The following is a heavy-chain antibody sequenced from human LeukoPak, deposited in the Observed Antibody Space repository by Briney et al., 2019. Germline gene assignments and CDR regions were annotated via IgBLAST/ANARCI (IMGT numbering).Heavy chain of an antibody. D-gene: IGHD3-22*01. CDR2: IYSGGST. Sequence: GGSLRLSCAASGFTVSSNYMSWVRQAPGKGLEWVPVIYSGGSTYYADSVKGRFTISRDNSKNTLYLQMNSLRAEDTAVYYCARDYYDSSGYYYFYWGQGTLVTVSS. V-gene: IGHV3-53*01. CDR1: GFTVSSNY. J-gene: IGHJ4*02. CDR3: ARDYYDSSGYYYFY.